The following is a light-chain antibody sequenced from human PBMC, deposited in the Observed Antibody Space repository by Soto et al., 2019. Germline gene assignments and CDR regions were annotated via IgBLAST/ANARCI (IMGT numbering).Light chain of an antibody. CDR1: ESISTY. CDR2: AAS. J-gene: IGKJ3*01. CDR3: QETDSHPLFA. Sequence: DIQLTQSPSSLSASVGDRVTITCRASESISTYLNWVQQKPGKAPRLLIYAASSLHNGVPTRFSGRGSGTDFPITISRMQPKDSGTFYCQETDSHPLFAFGPGTKLDIK. V-gene: IGKV1-39*01.